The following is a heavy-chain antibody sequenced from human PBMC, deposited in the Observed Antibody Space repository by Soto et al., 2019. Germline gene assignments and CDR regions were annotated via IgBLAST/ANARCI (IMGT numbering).Heavy chain of an antibody. CDR3: ASDRGAYYGDYVY. Sequence: QVQLVQSGAEVKKPGSSVKVSCKASGGTFSSYTISWVRQAPGQGLEWMGRIIPILGIANYAQKFQGRVTITADKSTSTAYMELSSVRSEDTAVYYCASDRGAYYGDYVYWGQGTLVTVSS. J-gene: IGHJ4*02. CDR1: GGTFSSYT. D-gene: IGHD4-17*01. V-gene: IGHV1-69*02. CDR2: IIPILGIA.